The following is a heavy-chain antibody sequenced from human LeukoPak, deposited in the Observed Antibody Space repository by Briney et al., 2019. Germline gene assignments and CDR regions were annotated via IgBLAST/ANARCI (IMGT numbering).Heavy chain of an antibody. CDR1: VFTFSNAW. Sequence: GGSVRLSCAASVFTFSNAWMSWAPQAPGKGLEWVGRNKSKTDGGTTDYAAPVKGRFTISRDDSKNTLYLQMNSLKTEDTAVYYCTTVSRELDYWGQGTLVTVSS. CDR2: NKSKTDGGTT. J-gene: IGHJ4*02. CDR3: TTVSRELDY. V-gene: IGHV3-15*01. D-gene: IGHD5-24*01.